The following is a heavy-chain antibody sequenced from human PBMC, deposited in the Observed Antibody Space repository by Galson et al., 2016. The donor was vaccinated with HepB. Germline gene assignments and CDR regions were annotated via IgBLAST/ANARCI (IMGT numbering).Heavy chain of an antibody. V-gene: IGHV3-23*01. CDR1: GFTFSSYA. D-gene: IGHD7-27*01. J-gene: IGHJ4*02. CDR3: AKCVLGPPGVGLYYFDY. CDR2: ISDSGGTT. Sequence: SLRLSCAASGFTFSSYAMSWVRQAPGKGLEWVSVISDSGGTTYYADSVKGRFTISRDNSKNTLYLQMNSLRAEDTAVYYCAKCVLGPPGVGLYYFDYWGQGALATVSS.